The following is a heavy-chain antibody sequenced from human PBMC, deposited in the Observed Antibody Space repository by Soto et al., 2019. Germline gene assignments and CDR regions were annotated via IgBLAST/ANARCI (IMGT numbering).Heavy chain of an antibody. CDR3: GGRGSFLGAFEY. D-gene: IGHD3-10*01. CDR2: VAGGGGHR. V-gene: IGHV3-23*01. CDR1: GFSFVKYA. Sequence: PGGSLRLSCVASGFSFVKYAVAWGRQAPGKGLEWVSHVAGGGGHRYYAGSVKGRFTISRGNSKTTLFIQINTLRADDTATYFCGGRGSFLGAFEYWAQEVPVT. J-gene: IGHJ4*02.